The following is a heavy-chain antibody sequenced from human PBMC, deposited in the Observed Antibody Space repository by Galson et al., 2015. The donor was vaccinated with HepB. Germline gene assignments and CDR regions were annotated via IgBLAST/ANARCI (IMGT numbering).Heavy chain of an antibody. Sequence: SLRLSCAVSGFTFSSYSMSWVRQAPGKGLEWVSFISSTSNYIYYADSVKGRFTISRDNAKNSLFLQMNNLRDEDTAVYYCARDTSRRPNWFDPWGQGTLVTVSS. J-gene: IGHJ5*02. CDR2: ISSTSNYI. D-gene: IGHD1-14*01. CDR1: GFTFSSYS. CDR3: ARDTSRRPNWFDP. V-gene: IGHV3-21*01.